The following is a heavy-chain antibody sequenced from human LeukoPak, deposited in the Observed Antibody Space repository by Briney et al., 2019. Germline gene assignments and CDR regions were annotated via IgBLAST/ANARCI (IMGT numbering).Heavy chain of an antibody. D-gene: IGHD3-9*01. CDR3: ARGRYFDV. CDR1: GFTFSSYA. J-gene: IGHJ4*02. V-gene: IGHV3-30-3*01. Sequence: GGSLRLSCAASGFTFSSYAMHWARQAPGKGLEWVAVISYDGSNKYYADSVKGRFTISRDNSKNTLYLQMNSLRAEDTAVYYCARGRYFDVWGQGTLVTVSS. CDR2: ISYDGSNK.